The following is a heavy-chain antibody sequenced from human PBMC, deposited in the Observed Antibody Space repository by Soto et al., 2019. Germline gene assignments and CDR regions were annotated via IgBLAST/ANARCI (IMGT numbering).Heavy chain of an antibody. CDR2: ISGSGGST. J-gene: IGHJ6*02. V-gene: IGHV3-23*01. CDR3: AKDQTEISIAARMFFAADYYYGMDV. D-gene: IGHD6-6*01. CDR1: GFTFSSYA. Sequence: EVQLLESGGGLVQPGGSLRLSCAASGFTFSSYAMSWVRQAPGKGLEWVSAISGSGGSTYYADSVKGRFTISRDNSKNTLYLQMNSLRAEDTAVYYCAKDQTEISIAARMFFAADYYYGMDVWGQGTTVTVSS.